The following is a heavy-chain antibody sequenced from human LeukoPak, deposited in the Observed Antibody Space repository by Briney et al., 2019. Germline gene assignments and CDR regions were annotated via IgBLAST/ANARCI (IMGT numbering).Heavy chain of an antibody. Sequence: GGSLRLSCAVSGFSVSSNYVTWVRQAPGKGPEWVSVFSSSGRTYYADSVKGRFTISRDNSKNTVDLQMNSLRGEDTALYYCARAGAAARGDYWGQGPLVTAPS. J-gene: IGHJ4*02. CDR3: ARAGAAARGDY. CDR2: FSSSGRT. CDR1: GFSVSSNY. D-gene: IGHD6-6*01. V-gene: IGHV3-53*01.